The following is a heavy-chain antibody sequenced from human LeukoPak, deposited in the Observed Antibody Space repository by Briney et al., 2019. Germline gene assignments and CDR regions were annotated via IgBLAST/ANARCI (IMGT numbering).Heavy chain of an antibody. J-gene: IGHJ4*02. CDR1: GFTFSTAW. CDR3: TTEYYGGYKY. Sequence: GGSLRLSCEASGFTFSTAWMSWVRQAPGRGLEWVGRIKSKGAGGTIEYAVPVKGRFTISRDDSKNTLYLQMNSLKTEDTAVYYCTTEYYGGYKYWGQGTLVTVSS. D-gene: IGHD4-17*01. V-gene: IGHV3-15*01. CDR2: IKSKGAGGTI.